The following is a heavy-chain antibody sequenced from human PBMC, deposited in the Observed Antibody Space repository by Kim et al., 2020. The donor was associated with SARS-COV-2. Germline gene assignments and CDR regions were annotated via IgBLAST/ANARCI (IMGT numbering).Heavy chain of an antibody. J-gene: IGHJ4*02. CDR1: GFTFSSYA. V-gene: IGHV3-23*01. D-gene: IGHD3-3*01. CDR3: ANSPYDFWSGYYGY. Sequence: GGSLRLSCAASGFTFSSYAMSWVRQAPGKGLEWVSAISGSGGSTYYADSVKGRFTISRDNSKNTLYLQMNNLRAEDTAVYYCANSPYDFWSGYYGYWGQETLVTVSS. CDR2: ISGSGGST.